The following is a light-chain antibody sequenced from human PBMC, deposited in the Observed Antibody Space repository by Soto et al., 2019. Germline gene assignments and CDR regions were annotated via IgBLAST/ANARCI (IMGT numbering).Light chain of an antibody. Sequence: EIVLTQSPGTLSLSPGERATLSCRASQSVSSRSLAWYQHKPGQAPRLLIYAASIRAPSIPDRFSGSGSGTDFTLTISRLEPEDFAVYYCQHYGDSPLYTFGQGTQLEI. CDR1: QSVSSRS. J-gene: IGKJ2*01. V-gene: IGKV3-20*01. CDR2: AAS. CDR3: QHYGDSPLYT.